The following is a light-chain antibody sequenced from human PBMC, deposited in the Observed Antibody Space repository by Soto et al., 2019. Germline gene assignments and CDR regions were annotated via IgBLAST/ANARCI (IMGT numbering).Light chain of an antibody. Sequence: DIQITQSPSTLSASVGGRVTITCRASQSISSWLAWYQQKPGKAPKLLIYDASTLESGVPSRFSGSGSGTEFTLTINSLQPDDFATYYCQQYNSYPWTFGQGTKVDIK. CDR1: QSISSW. J-gene: IGKJ1*01. CDR2: DAS. CDR3: QQYNSYPWT. V-gene: IGKV1-5*01.